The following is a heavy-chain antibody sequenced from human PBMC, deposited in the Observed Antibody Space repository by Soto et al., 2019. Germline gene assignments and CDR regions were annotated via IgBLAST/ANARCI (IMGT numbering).Heavy chain of an antibody. CDR2: IYHSGTT. J-gene: IGHJ5*02. D-gene: IGHD3-10*01. CDR3: ASATFGKPEVA. CDR1: GVSITTNNYY. Sequence: QVQLQESGPGLVKPSQTLSLTCTVSGVSITTNNYYWSWLRQDPGKGLEWIGYIYHSGTTYYNPSLESRATISADTSQSQFSLRLDSVTAADTAMYYCASATFGKPEVAWGQGTRVNVSP. V-gene: IGHV4-31*03.